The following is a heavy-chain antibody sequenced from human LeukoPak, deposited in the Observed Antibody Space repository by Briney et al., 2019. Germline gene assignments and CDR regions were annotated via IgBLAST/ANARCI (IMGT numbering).Heavy chain of an antibody. CDR1: GFTFSSYA. Sequence: GGSLRLSCAASGFTFSSYAMSWVRQAPGKGLEWVSGISGSGGSTYYADSVKGRFTISRDNSKNTLYLQMNSLRVEDTAVYYCTKVRSGSSNWALRVFDYWGQGALVTVSS. V-gene: IGHV3-23*01. D-gene: IGHD4-11*01. CDR3: TKVRSGSSNWALRVFDY. J-gene: IGHJ4*02. CDR2: ISGSGGST.